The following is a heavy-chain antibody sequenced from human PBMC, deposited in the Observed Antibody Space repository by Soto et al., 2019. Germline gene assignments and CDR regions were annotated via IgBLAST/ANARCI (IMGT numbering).Heavy chain of an antibody. J-gene: IGHJ4*02. CDR1: GFTFDEYT. Sequence: EVLLEESGGAVVQPGGSLRVSCVASGFTFDEYTMHWVRQAPGKGLEWISLISWDGGTTYYADSVKGRFTISRDTGNNSLYLQMDSLRAEDTDLYYCTKVTKKYRTTSGVDFGSWGQGTLVTVSS. D-gene: IGHD6-6*01. CDR2: ISWDGGTT. V-gene: IGHV3-43*01. CDR3: TKVTKKYRTTSGVDFGS.